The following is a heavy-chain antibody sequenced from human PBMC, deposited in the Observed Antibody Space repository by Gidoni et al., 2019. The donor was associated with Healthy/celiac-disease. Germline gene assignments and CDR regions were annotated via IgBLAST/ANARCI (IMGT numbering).Heavy chain of an antibody. CDR3: AKDPNEYYDFWSGYFDY. Sequence: QVQLVESGGGVVQPGRSLRLSCAASGFTFSSYGMHWVRQAPGKGLEWVAVISYDGSNKYYADSVKGRFTISRDNSKNTLYLQMNSLRAEDTAVYYCAKDPNEYYDFWSGYFDYWGQGTLVTVSS. J-gene: IGHJ4*02. CDR2: ISYDGSNK. D-gene: IGHD3-3*01. CDR1: GFTFSSYG. V-gene: IGHV3-30*18.